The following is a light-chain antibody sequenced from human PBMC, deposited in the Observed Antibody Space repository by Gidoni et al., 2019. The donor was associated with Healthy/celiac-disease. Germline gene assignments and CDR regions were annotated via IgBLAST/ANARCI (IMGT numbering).Light chain of an antibody. CDR3: LLSYSGARHVV. CDR1: TGAVTSGHY. Sequence: QAVVTQEPSLTVSPGGPGTLTCGSSTGAVTSGHYPYWFQQKPGQAPRTLIYDTSNKHSWTPARFSGSLLGGKAALTLSGAQPEDEAEYYCLLSYSGARHVVFGGGTKLTVL. V-gene: IGLV7-46*01. J-gene: IGLJ2*01. CDR2: DTS.